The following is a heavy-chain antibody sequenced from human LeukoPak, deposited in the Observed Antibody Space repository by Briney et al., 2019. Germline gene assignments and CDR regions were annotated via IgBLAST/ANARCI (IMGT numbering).Heavy chain of an antibody. CDR2: ISGSGGST. CDR3: AIDGGSSGWYEDGYFYY. J-gene: IGHJ4*02. CDR1: GFTFSSYA. D-gene: IGHD6-19*01. V-gene: IGHV3-23*01. Sequence: GGSLRLSCAASGFTFSSYAMSWVRQAPGKGLEWVSAISGSGGSTYYADSVKGRFTISRDNSKNTLYLQMNSLRAEDTAVYYCAIDGGSSGWYEDGYFYYWGQGTLVTVSS.